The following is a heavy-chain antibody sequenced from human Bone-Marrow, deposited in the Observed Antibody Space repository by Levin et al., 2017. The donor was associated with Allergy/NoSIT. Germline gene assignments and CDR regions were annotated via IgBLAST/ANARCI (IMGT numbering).Heavy chain of an antibody. Sequence: SETLSLTCTVSGGSISTYYWSWIRQPPGKGLEWIGYVYYSGSTNYNPSLKSRVTMSVDTSKNPFSLKLSSVTAADTALYYCARHAGPIHLWLMDYWGQGTLVTVSS. J-gene: IGHJ4*02. CDR1: GGSISTYY. D-gene: IGHD5-18*01. V-gene: IGHV4-59*08. CDR3: ARHAGPIHLWLMDY. CDR2: VYYSGST.